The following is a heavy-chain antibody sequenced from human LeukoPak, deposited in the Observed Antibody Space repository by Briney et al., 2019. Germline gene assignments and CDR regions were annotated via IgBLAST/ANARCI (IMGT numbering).Heavy chain of an antibody. CDR1: GGTFSSYA. J-gene: IGHJ5*02. V-gene: IGHV1-69*04. D-gene: IGHD4-11*01. CDR3: AREVVTTNRNWFDP. CDR2: IIPIFGIA. Sequence: SVKVSCKASGGTFSSYAISWVRQAPGQGLEWMGRIIPIFGIANYAQKFQGRVTITADKSTSTAYMELSSLRSEDTAVYYCAREVVTTNRNWFDPWGQGALVTVSS.